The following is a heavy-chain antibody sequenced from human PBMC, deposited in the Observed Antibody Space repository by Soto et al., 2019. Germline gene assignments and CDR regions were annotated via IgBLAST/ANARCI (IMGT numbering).Heavy chain of an antibody. CDR1: GYTFTGYY. J-gene: IGHJ6*02. D-gene: IGHD2-8*01. Sequence: ASVKVSCKASGYTFTGYYMHWVRQAPGQGLEWMGWINPNSGGTNYAQKFQGWVTMTTDTSISTAYMELSRLRSDDTAVYYCARLPTCSNGVCYGSYGMDVWGQGTTVTVSS. CDR2: INPNSGGT. CDR3: ARLPTCSNGVCYGSYGMDV. V-gene: IGHV1-2*04.